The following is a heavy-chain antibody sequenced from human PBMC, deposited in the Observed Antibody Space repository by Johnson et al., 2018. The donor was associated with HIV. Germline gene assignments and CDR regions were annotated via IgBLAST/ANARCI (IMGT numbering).Heavy chain of an antibody. CDR1: GFTFRNYG. D-gene: IGHD4-23*01. CDR3: ASGEDYGGNYGALDI. J-gene: IGHJ3*02. V-gene: IGHV3-30*03. CDR2: ISYAGSKR. Sequence: QVQLVESGGGVVQPGRSLRLSCVASGFTFRNYGMQWVRQAPGKGLEWVAVISYAGSKRYYADSVRGRFTISRDNSKNTLYLQVNGLRVEDTAVFYCASGEDYGGNYGALDIWGQGTMVTVSS.